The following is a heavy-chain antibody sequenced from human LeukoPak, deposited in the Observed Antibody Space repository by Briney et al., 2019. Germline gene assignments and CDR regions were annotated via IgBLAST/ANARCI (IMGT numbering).Heavy chain of an antibody. CDR3: ARDPGWNYFDY. CDR2: ISSSSYI. J-gene: IGHJ4*02. CDR1: GFTFSNCA. Sequence: GGSLRLSCAASGFTFSNCAMSWVRQAPGEGLKWVSSISSSSYIYYADSVKGRFTISRDNAKNSLYLQMNSLRAEDTAVYYCARDPGWNYFDYWGQGTLVTVSS. V-gene: IGHV3-21*01. D-gene: IGHD5-24*01.